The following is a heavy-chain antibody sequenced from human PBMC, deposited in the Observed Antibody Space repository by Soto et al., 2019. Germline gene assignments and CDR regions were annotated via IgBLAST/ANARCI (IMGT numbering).Heavy chain of an antibody. J-gene: IGHJ3*02. V-gene: IGHV3-21*01. D-gene: IGHD4-17*01. CDR2: ISSSSYI. CDR1: GFTFSSYS. CDR3: ARDRSPYGDTDAFDS. Sequence: PGGSLRLSCAASGFTFSSYSMNWVRQAPGKGLEWVSSISSSSYIYYADSVKGRFTISRDNAKNSLYLQMNSLRAEDTAVYYCARDRSPYGDTDAFDSWGQGTMVTVSS.